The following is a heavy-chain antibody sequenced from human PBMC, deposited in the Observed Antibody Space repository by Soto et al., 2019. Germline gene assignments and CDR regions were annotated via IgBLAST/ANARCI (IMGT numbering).Heavy chain of an antibody. CDR2: ISGSGSTI. CDR3: ARVGSIEAAGTPDY. Sequence: VQLVDSGGGLVKPGGSLRLSCVASGFTFSDCYMSWFRQAPGKGLEWVSYISGSGSTIHDADSVKGRFTISRDNAKNSLYLEMNSLRAEDTAVYYCARVGSIEAAGTPDYWGQGTLVTVSS. CDR1: GFTFSDCY. V-gene: IGHV3-11*01. J-gene: IGHJ4*02. D-gene: IGHD6-13*01.